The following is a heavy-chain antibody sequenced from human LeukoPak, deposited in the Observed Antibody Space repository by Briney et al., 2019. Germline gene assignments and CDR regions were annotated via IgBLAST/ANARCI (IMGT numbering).Heavy chain of an antibody. CDR2: IYHNGIT. Sequence: PSGTLSLTCTVSGGSISNFHCWNWVRQSPGKGLECVGQIYHNGITNYTPSLKSRLTISVDKSRNHFSLNLTSVTAADTAVYFCARELATINGPYFESWGQGTLVTVSS. D-gene: IGHD5-24*01. J-gene: IGHJ4*02. CDR3: ARELATINGPYFES. CDR1: GGSISNFHC. V-gene: IGHV4-4*02.